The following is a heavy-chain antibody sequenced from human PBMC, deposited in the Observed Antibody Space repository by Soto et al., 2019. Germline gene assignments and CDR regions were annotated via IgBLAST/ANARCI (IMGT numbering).Heavy chain of an antibody. Sequence: EVQLLESGGGLVQPGGSLRLSCAASGVTFRNYDMSWVRQAPGKGLEWVSAISARGGGAYYTEAVRGRFTISRDNSKHTLYLQMNSLRVEDTAIYDCAKRLEGLSGYYSEDYWGQGTLVTVSS. CDR3: AKRLEGLSGYYSEDY. J-gene: IGHJ4*02. D-gene: IGHD3-9*01. CDR2: ISARGGGA. V-gene: IGHV3-23*01. CDR1: GVTFRNYD.